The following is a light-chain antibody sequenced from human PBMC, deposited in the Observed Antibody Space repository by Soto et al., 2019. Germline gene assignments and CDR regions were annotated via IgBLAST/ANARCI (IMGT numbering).Light chain of an antibody. V-gene: IGLV2-14*01. J-gene: IGLJ3*02. CDR1: SSDVGDYNY. Sequence: QSALTQPASVSGSPGQSITISCTGTSSDVGDYNYVSWYQQHPGKAPKLMIYDVSNRPSGVSNRFSGSKSSNTASLTISGLQAEDEADYYCSSYTSSSRWVFGGGTKLTVL. CDR2: DVS. CDR3: SSYTSSSRWV.